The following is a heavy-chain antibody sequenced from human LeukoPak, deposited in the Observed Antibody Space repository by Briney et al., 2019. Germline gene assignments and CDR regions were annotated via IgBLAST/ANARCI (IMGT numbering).Heavy chain of an antibody. CDR1: GGSFSGYY. CDR2: INHSGST. D-gene: IGHD3-9*01. CDR3: ARERGAYDILTGQPFDP. Sequence: PSETLSLTCAVYGGSFSGYYWSWIRQPPGKGLEWIGEINHSGSTNYNPSLKSRVTISVDTSKNQFSLKLSSVTAADTAVYYCARERGAYDILTGQPFDPWGQGTLVTVSS. V-gene: IGHV4-34*01. J-gene: IGHJ5*02.